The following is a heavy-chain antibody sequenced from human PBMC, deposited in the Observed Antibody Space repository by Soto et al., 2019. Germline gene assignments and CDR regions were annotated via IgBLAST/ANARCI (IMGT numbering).Heavy chain of an antibody. CDR1: GYTFTSYA. Sequence: ASVKVSCKASGYTFTSYAMHWVRQAPGQRLEWMGWINAGNGNTKYSQKFQGRVTITRDTSASTAYMELSSLRSEDTAVYYCARPSTGYSSGWYGADYYCGMDVWGQGTTLTVSS. J-gene: IGHJ6*02. CDR2: INAGNGNT. CDR3: ARPSTGYSSGWYGADYYCGMDV. V-gene: IGHV1-3*01. D-gene: IGHD6-19*01.